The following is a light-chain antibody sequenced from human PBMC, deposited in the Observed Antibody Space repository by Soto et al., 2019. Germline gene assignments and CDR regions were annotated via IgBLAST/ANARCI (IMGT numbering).Light chain of an antibody. CDR2: GVS. V-gene: IGLV2-14*01. CDR1: RSDIVSYNY. J-gene: IGLJ1*01. Sequence: SVLTQPASVSGSPGQSITISCSGTRSDIVSYNYVAWYQQFPGKTPKILIYGVSNRPSGVSSRFSGSKSGNTASLTISGLQAEDEADYYCSSYTSSSTYVFGTGTKVTVL. CDR3: SSYTSSSTYV.